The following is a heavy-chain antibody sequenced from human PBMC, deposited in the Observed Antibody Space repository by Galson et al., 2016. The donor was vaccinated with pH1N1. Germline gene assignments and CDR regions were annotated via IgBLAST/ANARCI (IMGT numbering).Heavy chain of an antibody. Sequence: SLRLSCAASGFIFTNYWMHWVRQAPGRGLVWVARVNNDGSSTNYADSVKGRFTLSRDNAKNTVFLEMSSRRAEDTGVYYCVRGRYCSGGSCYSPTAEYFKHWGRGTLLTVSS. CDR3: VRGRYCSGGSCYSPTAEYFKH. D-gene: IGHD2-15*01. CDR1: GFIFTNYW. CDR2: VNNDGSST. J-gene: IGHJ1*01. V-gene: IGHV3-74*01.